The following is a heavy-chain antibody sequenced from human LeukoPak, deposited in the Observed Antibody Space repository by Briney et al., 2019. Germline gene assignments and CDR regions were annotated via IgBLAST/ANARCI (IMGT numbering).Heavy chain of an antibody. CDR3: ARGGDYWSYYFDY. J-gene: IGHJ4*02. V-gene: IGHV4-34*01. CDR1: GGSFSGYY. Sequence: SETLSLTCAVYGGSFSGYYWSWIRQPPGKGLEWIGEINHSGSTNYNPSLKSRVTISVDTSKNQFSLKLSSVTAADPAVYYCARGGDYWSYYFDYWGQGTLVTVSS. D-gene: IGHD4-17*01. CDR2: INHSGST.